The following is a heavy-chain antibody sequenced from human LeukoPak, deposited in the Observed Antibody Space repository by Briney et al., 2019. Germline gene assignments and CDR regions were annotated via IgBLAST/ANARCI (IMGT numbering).Heavy chain of an antibody. CDR3: AKDNSYGYDY. J-gene: IGHJ4*02. V-gene: IGHV3-33*06. Sequence: PGRSLRLSCAASGFTFSSYGMHWVRQAPGKGLEWVAVIWYDGSNKYYADSVKGRFTISRDNSKNTLYMQMNSLRAEDTAVYYCAKDNSYGYDYWGQGTLVTVSS. CDR2: IWYDGSNK. D-gene: IGHD5-18*01. CDR1: GFTFSSYG.